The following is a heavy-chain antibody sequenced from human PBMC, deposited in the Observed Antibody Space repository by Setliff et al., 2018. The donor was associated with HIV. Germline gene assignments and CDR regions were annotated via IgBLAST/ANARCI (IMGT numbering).Heavy chain of an antibody. J-gene: IGHJ4*02. D-gene: IGHD3-9*01. CDR1: GYSMSSGYY. V-gene: IGHV4-38-2*02. CDR2: IYHSGRT. Sequence: PSETLSLTCGVSGYSMSSGYYWGWIRQPPGKGLEWIGSIYHSGRTYYNPSLKSRVTISVDTSKNQFSLKLTSVTAADTAVYYCARDQPQDYDSLTGYYTGRYFDYWGRGTLVTVSS. CDR3: ARDQPQDYDSLTGYYTGRYFDY.